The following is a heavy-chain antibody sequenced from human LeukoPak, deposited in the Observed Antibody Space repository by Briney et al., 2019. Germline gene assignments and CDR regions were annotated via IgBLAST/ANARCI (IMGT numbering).Heavy chain of an antibody. CDR1: GGSISSSSYY. V-gene: IGHV4-39*07. Sequence: SETLSLTCTVSGGSISSSSYYWGWIRQPPGKGLEWIGSIYYSGSTYYNPSLKSRVTMSVDTSKNQFSLKLSSVTAADTAVYYCARDSRLRWRRYFDYWGQGTLVTVSS. D-gene: IGHD4-23*01. J-gene: IGHJ4*02. CDR3: ARDSRLRWRRYFDY. CDR2: IYYSGST.